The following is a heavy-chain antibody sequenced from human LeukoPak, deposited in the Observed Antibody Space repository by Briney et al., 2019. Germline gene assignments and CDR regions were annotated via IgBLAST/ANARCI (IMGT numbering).Heavy chain of an antibody. CDR3: ARGAGYSSSWYFDY. CDR1: GFTFSSYS. V-gene: IGHV3-21*01. CDR2: ISSSSYI. Sequence: PGGSLRLSCAAFGFTFSSYSMNWVRQAPGKGLEWVSSISSSSYIYYADSVKGRFTISRDNAKNSLFLQMNSLSAEDTAVYYCARGAGYSSSWYFDYWGQGTLVTVSS. J-gene: IGHJ4*02. D-gene: IGHD6-13*01.